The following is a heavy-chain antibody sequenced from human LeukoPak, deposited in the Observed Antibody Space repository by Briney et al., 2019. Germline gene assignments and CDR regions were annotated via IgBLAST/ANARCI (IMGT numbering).Heavy chain of an antibody. V-gene: IGHV3-23*01. D-gene: IGHD3-22*01. Sequence: QAGGSLRLSCAASGFTFSSYAMSWVRQAPGKGLEWVSAISGSGGSTYYADSVKGRFTISRDNSKNTLYLQMNSLRAEDAAVYYCAVPTYYYDSSGYYSDYWGQGTLVTVSS. CDR2: ISGSGGST. CDR1: GFTFSSYA. J-gene: IGHJ4*02. CDR3: AVPTYYYDSSGYYSDY.